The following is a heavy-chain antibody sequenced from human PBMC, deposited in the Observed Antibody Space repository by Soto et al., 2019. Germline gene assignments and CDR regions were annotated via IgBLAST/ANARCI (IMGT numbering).Heavy chain of an antibody. Sequence: GGSLRLSCAASGFTFSSYGMHWVRQAPGKGLEWVAVIWYDGSNKYYADSVKGRFTISRDNSKNTLYLQMNSLRAEDTAVYYCARDKRRVVVAATPRSVLYYFDYWGQGTLVTVSS. D-gene: IGHD2-15*01. CDR3: ARDKRRVVVAATPRSVLYYFDY. V-gene: IGHV3-33*01. CDR2: IWYDGSNK. J-gene: IGHJ4*02. CDR1: GFTFSSYG.